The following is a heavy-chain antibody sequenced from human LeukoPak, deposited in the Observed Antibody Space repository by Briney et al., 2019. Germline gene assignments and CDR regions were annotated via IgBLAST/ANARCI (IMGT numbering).Heavy chain of an antibody. Sequence: GRSLRLSCAASGFTFSSYAMHWVRQAPGKGLEWVAVISYDGSNKYYADSVKGRFTISRDNAKNSLYLQMNSLRAEDTAVYYCARENYDSSGSGLDYWGQGTLVTVSS. CDR1: GFTFSSYA. CDR2: ISYDGSNK. J-gene: IGHJ4*02. D-gene: IGHD3-22*01. CDR3: ARENYDSSGSGLDY. V-gene: IGHV3-30-3*01.